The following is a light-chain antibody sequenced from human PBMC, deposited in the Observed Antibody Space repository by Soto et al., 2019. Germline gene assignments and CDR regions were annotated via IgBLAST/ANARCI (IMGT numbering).Light chain of an antibody. CDR1: QSIGTW. Sequence: DIQLTQSPSTLSASVGDRITITCRASQSIGTWLAWYQHRPGEGPKLLIRDASSLESGVPSRFSGSGSGTEFTLTISRLQPDDFATYYCQQYNSYSKYTFGQGTRLEIK. CDR2: DAS. V-gene: IGKV1-5*01. CDR3: QQYNSYSKYT. J-gene: IGKJ5*01.